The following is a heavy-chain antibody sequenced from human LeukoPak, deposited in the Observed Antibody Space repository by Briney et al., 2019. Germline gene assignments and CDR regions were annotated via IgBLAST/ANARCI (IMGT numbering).Heavy chain of an antibody. CDR3: ARAVDGYIQYYFDY. D-gene: IGHD5-24*01. V-gene: IGHV1-3*01. CDR2: INAGNGNT. CDR1: GYTFTSYA. Sequence: GASVKVSCKASGYTFTSYAMHWVRQAPGQRLEWMGWINAGNGNTKYSQKFQGRVTITRDTSASTAYMELSSLRSEDTAVYYCARAVDGYIQYYFDYWGQGTLVTVSS. J-gene: IGHJ4*02.